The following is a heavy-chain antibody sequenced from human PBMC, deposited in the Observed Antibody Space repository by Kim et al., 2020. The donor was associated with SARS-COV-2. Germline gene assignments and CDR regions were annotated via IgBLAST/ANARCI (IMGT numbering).Heavy chain of an antibody. CDR3: ASLSAGVQYYYYYGMDV. V-gene: IGHV3-53*01. CDR1: GFTVSSNY. J-gene: IGHJ6*02. CDR2: IYSGGST. Sequence: GGSLRLSCAASGFTVSSNYMSWVRQAPGKGLEWVSVIYSGGSTYYADSVKGRFTISRDNSKNTLYLQMNSLRAEDTAVYYCASLSAGVQYYYYYGMDVWGQGTTVTVSS. D-gene: IGHD6-6*01.